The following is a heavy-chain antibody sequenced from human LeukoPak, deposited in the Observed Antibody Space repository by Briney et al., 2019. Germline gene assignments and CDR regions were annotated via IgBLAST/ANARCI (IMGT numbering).Heavy chain of an antibody. CDR1: GFTFSSFS. CDR2: ITYDGSNK. D-gene: IGHD3-9*01. CDR3: ARNFDFDY. Sequence: GGSLRLSCAASGFTFSSFSMNWVRQAPGKGLEWVAAITYDGSNKYYADSVKGRFTISRDNSKNTLYLQMNSLRAEDTAVYYCARNFDFDYWGQGTLVTVSS. V-gene: IGHV3-30*03. J-gene: IGHJ4*02.